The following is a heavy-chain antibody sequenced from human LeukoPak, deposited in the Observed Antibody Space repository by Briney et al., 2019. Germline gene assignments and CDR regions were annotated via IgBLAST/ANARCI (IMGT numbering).Heavy chain of an antibody. D-gene: IGHD3-3*02. V-gene: IGHV3-21*01. CDR2: ISSSSSYI. CDR1: GFTVSSNY. Sequence: PGGSLRLSCAASGFTVSSNYMSWVRQAPGKGLEWVSSISSSSSYIYYADSVKGRFTISRDNAKNSLYLQMNSLRAEDTAVYYRARDISSFDYWGQGTLVTVSS. CDR3: ARDISSFDY. J-gene: IGHJ4*02.